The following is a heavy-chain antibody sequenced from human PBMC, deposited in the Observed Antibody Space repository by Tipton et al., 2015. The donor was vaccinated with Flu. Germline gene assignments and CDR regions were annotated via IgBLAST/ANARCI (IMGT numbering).Heavy chain of an antibody. CDR2: VYYSGFT. CDR1: GGSVSGYY. V-gene: IGHV4-59*02. D-gene: IGHD3-3*01. Sequence: TLSLTCTVSGGSVSGYYWNWIRQSPGKGLEWIGHVYYSGFTTYNPSLSSRVTMSADTSKNEVSLKLKSVTAADTAVYYCARVTNFMELFLGFDYWGQGTLAAVSS. J-gene: IGHJ4*02. CDR3: ARVTNFMELFLGFDY.